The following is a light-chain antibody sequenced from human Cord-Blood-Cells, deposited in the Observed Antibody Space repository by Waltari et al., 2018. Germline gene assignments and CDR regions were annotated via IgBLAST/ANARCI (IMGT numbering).Light chain of an antibody. V-gene: IGLV2-14*01. Sequence: QSALTQPASVSGSPGQSITISCTGTSSDVGGYNYVSWYQQHPGKAPKLMFYEVSKRPSGVSNLFSGSKAGNTASRTISGLQAEDEADYYCSSYTSSSTWVFGGGTKLTVL. CDR3: SSYTSSSTWV. J-gene: IGLJ3*02. CDR1: SSDVGGYNY. CDR2: EVS.